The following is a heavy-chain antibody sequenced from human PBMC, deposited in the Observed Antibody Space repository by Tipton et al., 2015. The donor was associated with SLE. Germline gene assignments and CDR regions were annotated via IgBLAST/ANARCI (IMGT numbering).Heavy chain of an antibody. V-gene: IGHV4-59*01. J-gene: IGHJ3*01. CDR3: ATSGYAGYDWDDPADV. Sequence: TLSLTCTVSGGSISSYYWSWIRQPPGKGLEWIGHIYYSGSTNYNPSLKSRVTISVDTSKNQFSLKLSSVTAADTAVYYCATSGYAGYDWDDPADVWGPGTRVIVSA. CDR1: GGSISSYY. CDR2: IYYSGST. D-gene: IGHD5-12*01.